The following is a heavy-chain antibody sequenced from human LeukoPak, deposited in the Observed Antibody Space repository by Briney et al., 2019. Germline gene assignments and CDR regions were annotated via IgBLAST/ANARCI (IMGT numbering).Heavy chain of an antibody. D-gene: IGHD6-6*01. Sequence: SETLSLTCTVSGGSISSYYWSWIRQPAGKGLEWIGYIYYSGSTNYNPSLKSRVTISVDTSKNQFSLKLSSVTAADTAVYYCAREQYSSSPFGYWGQGTLVTVSS. J-gene: IGHJ4*02. CDR3: AREQYSSSPFGY. V-gene: IGHV4-59*01. CDR1: GGSISSYY. CDR2: IYYSGST.